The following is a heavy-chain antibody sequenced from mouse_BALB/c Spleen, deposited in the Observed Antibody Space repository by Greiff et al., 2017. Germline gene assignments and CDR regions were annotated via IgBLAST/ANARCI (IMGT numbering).Heavy chain of an antibody. CDR3: ARDYYAWFAY. CDR1: GYSITSDYA. Sequence: ESGPGLVKPSQSLSLTCTVTGYSITSDYAWNWIRQFPGNKLEWMGYISYSGSTSYNPSLKSRISITRDTSKNQFFLQLNSVTTEDTATYYCARDYYAWFAYWGQGTLVTVSA. CDR2: ISYSGST. V-gene: IGHV3-2*02. D-gene: IGHD2-1*01. J-gene: IGHJ3*01.